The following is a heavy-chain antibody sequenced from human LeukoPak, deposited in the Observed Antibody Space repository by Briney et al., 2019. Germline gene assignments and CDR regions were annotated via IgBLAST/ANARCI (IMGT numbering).Heavy chain of an antibody. J-gene: IGHJ5*02. CDR3: ARDNSVRDEAWWFNP. CDR2: IYHSGST. V-gene: IGHV4-38-2*02. Sequence: SETLSLTCTVSGYSISSGYYWGWIRQPPGKGLEWIGIIYHSGSTYYNPSLKSRVTISVDTSKNQFSLKLSSVTAADTAVYYCARDNSVRDEAWWFNPWGQGTLVTVSS. D-gene: IGHD5-24*01. CDR1: GYSISSGYY.